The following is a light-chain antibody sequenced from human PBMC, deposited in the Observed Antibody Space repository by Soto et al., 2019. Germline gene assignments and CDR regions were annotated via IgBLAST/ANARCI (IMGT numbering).Light chain of an antibody. CDR3: QQYGSSSWT. V-gene: IGKV3D-20*01. Sequence: ENVFAQAPGPLSFSPGGRGPLSCRASQSVNSNYLAWYQQKPGLAPRLLIYDASYRANGIPDRFSGSGSGTDFTLTISRLEPEDFVVYYCQQYGSSSWTFGQGTKVDI. CDR2: DAS. CDR1: QSVNSNY. J-gene: IGKJ1*01.